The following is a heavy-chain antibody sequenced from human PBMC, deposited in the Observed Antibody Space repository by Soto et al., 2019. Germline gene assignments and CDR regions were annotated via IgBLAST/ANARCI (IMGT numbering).Heavy chain of an antibody. V-gene: IGHV3-74*01. Sequence: GGSLRLSCAASGFTFSSYWMYWVRQAPGKGLVWVSRSNSDGSDTNYADSVKGRFTISRDNAKNTLYLQMNSLRAEDTAVYYCARDRGWSLFDYWGQGTLVTVSS. D-gene: IGHD6-19*01. J-gene: IGHJ4*02. CDR2: SNSDGSDT. CDR1: GFTFSSYW. CDR3: ARDRGWSLFDY.